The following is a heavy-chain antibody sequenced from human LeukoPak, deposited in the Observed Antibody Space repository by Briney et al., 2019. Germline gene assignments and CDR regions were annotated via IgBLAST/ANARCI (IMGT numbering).Heavy chain of an antibody. CDR2: IYPGDSDT. V-gene: IGHV5-51*01. Sequence: GESLKISCKGSGYIFTSYWIGWVRQMPGKGLEWMGIIYPGDSDTRYSPSFQGQVTISADKSISTAYLQWSSLKASDTAMYYCATNYGSGSYYSPLDYWGQGTLVTVSS. D-gene: IGHD3-10*01. CDR3: ATNYGSGSYYSPLDY. CDR1: GYIFTSYW. J-gene: IGHJ4*02.